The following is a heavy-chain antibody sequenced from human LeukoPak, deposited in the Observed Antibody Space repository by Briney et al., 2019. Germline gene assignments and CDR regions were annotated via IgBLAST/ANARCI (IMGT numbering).Heavy chain of an antibody. CDR2: ISYDGSNK. CDR1: GFTFSSYG. V-gene: IGHV3-30*18. D-gene: IGHD2-2*02. J-gene: IGHJ5*02. Sequence: GGSLRLSCAASGFTFSSYGMHWVRQAPGEGLEWVAVISYDGSNKYYADSVKGRFTISRDNSKNTLYLQMNSLRAEDTAVYYCAKEGGRYCSSTSCYKGWFDPWGQGTLVTVSS. CDR3: AKEGGRYCSSTSCYKGWFDP.